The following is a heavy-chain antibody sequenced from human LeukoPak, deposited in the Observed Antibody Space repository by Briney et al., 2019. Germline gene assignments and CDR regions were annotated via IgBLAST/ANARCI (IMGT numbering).Heavy chain of an antibody. Sequence: GGSLRLSCAASGFTFSSYAMSWVRQAPGKGLEAPGQGLEWVSTISASGHATYYPDSVRGRFTISRDNSKSTLHLQMDSLRAEDSALYYCAKWPEGATPKFHHWGQGTLVTVSS. CDR3: AKWPEGATPKFHH. CDR2: ISASGHAT. V-gene: IGHV3-23*01. D-gene: IGHD1-26*01. J-gene: IGHJ4*02. CDR1: GFTFSSYA.